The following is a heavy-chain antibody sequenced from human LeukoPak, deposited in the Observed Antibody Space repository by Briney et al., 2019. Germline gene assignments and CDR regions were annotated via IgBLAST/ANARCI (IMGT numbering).Heavy chain of an antibody. CDR2: ITPTANYI. CDR1: GFTFSTYS. J-gene: IGHJ4*02. Sequence: GGSLRLSCAASGFTFSTYSMNWVRQAPGKGLEWVSSITPTANYIKYPDSVKGRFTISRDNAKNSLFLQMNSLRAEDTAVYYCAKDHASPLWGQGTLVTVSS. V-gene: IGHV3-21*04. D-gene: IGHD3-16*01. CDR3: AKDHASPL.